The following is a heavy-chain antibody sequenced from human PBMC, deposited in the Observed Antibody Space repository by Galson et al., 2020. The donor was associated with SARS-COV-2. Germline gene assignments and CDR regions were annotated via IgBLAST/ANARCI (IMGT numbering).Heavy chain of an antibody. CDR2: IWSDGNHK. CDR1: GFRFSTYA. J-gene: IGHJ4*02. Sequence: SGFRFSTYAMHWVRQAPGKGLEWVAVIWSDGNHKYYGDSVQGRFTISRDNSKNTVNLQMNSLRADDTAVYYCASSIIVAGGIDYWGQGTLVTVSS. CDR3: ASSIIVAGGIDY. D-gene: IGHD6-19*01. V-gene: IGHV3-33*01.